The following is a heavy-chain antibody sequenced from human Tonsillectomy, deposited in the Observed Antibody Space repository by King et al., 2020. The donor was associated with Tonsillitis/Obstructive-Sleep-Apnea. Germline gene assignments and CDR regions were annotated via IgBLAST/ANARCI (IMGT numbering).Heavy chain of an antibody. D-gene: IGHD1-26*01. V-gene: IGHV3-7*01. Sequence: VQLVESGGGLVQPGGSLRLSCAASGFTFSDYWMSWVRQAPGKGLEWVANMRQDGREIYYLDSVKGRFTISRDNADNSLHLQMNRLRAEDTAVYYCARDKVVGPTKFDYWGQGTLVTVSS. CDR3: ARDKVVGPTKFDY. CDR2: MRQDGREI. J-gene: IGHJ4*02. CDR1: GFTFSDYW.